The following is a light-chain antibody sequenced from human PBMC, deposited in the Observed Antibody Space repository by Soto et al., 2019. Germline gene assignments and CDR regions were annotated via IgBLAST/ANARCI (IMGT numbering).Light chain of an antibody. CDR2: GAS. V-gene: IGKV3-20*01. CDR1: QSVGNN. CDR3: QQYGSSRTWT. Sequence: EIVWTQSPATLSLSPGERATLSCRASQSVGNNLAWYQQKPGQAPRLLIYGASSRATGIPDRFSGSGSGTDFTLTISRLEPEDFAVYYCQQYGSSRTWTFGQGTKGDIK. J-gene: IGKJ1*01.